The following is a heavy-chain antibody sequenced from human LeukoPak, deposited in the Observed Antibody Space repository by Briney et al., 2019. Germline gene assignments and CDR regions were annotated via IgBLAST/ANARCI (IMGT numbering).Heavy chain of an antibody. CDR2: INPSGGST. Sequence: ASVKVSCKASGYTFTSYYMHWVRQAPGQGLEWMGIINPSGGSTNYAQKFQGRVTMTRDMSTSTVYMELSSLRSEDTAVYYCARGPSITMVRGGQWYYYMDVWGKGTTVTISS. D-gene: IGHD3-10*01. CDR3: ARGPSITMVRGGQWYYYMDV. J-gene: IGHJ6*03. V-gene: IGHV1-46*01. CDR1: GYTFTSYY.